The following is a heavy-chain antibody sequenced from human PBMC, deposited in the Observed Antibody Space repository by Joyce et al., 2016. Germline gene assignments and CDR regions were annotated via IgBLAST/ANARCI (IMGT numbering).Heavy chain of an antibody. Sequence: QVQLQESGPRLVKPSQTLSLTCTVSGGSIRSDSSSWSWFRLSPGKGLEWIGFILYSGNTYYNPSLKSRGTIAIATSKRLFSLKLTSVTAADTATYYCARVRRYFDNSGYPDFWGQGTLVIVSS. CDR3: ARVRRYFDNSGYPDF. V-gene: IGHV4-31*03. D-gene: IGHD3-22*01. CDR2: ILYSGNT. CDR1: GGSIRSDSSS. J-gene: IGHJ4*02.